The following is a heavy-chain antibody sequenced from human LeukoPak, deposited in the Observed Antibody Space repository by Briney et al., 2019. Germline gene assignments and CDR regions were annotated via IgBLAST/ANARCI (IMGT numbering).Heavy chain of an antibody. V-gene: IGHV3-33*01. D-gene: IGHD3-10*01. CDR2: IWYDGSNK. J-gene: IGHJ6*02. CDR1: GFTFSSYG. Sequence: SGGSLRLSCAASGFTFSSYGMHWVRQAPGKGLEWVAVIWYDGSNKYYADSVKGRFTISRDNSKNTLYLQMNSLRAEDTAVYYCERDLQAGGSGSYYSYYYYYYGMDVWGQGTTVTVSS. CDR3: ERDLQAGGSGSYYSYYYYYYGMDV.